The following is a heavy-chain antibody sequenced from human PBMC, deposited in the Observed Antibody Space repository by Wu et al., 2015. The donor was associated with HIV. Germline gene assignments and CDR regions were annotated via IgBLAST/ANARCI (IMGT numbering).Heavy chain of an antibody. CDR2: ISAYNGNT. J-gene: IGHJ6*02. Sequence: QVQLVQSGAEVKKPGASVKVSCKASGYTFTSYGISWVRQAPGQGLEWMGWISAYNGNTNYAQKLQGRVTMTTDTSTSTAYMELRSLRSDDTAAYYCARDTLGDSGSYWVIDYYYYGMDVWGQGTTVTVSS. V-gene: IGHV1-18*01. CDR3: ARDTLGDSGSYWVIDYYYYGMDV. D-gene: IGHD1-26*01. CDR1: GYTFTSYG.